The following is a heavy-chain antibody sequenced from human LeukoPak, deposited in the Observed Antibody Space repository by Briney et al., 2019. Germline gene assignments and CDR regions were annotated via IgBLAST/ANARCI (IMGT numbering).Heavy chain of an antibody. J-gene: IGHJ1*01. V-gene: IGHV4-34*01. Sequence: SETLSLTCAVYGGSFSGYYWSWIRQPPGKGLEWIGEINHSGSTNYNPSLKSRVTISVDTSKNQFSLKLSSVTAADTAVYYCARGYSVAGLFQHWGQGTLVIVSS. CDR1: GGSFSGYY. CDR2: INHSGST. D-gene: IGHD6-19*01. CDR3: ARGYSVAGLFQH.